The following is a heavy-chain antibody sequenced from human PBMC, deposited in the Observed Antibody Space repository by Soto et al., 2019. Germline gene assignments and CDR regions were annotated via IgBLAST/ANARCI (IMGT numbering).Heavy chain of an antibody. CDR3: ASVVRFCSSPSCRGRNWFDP. V-gene: IGHV4-30-4*01. J-gene: IGHJ5*02. CDR1: GGSISSGDYY. CDR2: MFYTGTT. D-gene: IGHD2-2*01. Sequence: SETLSLTCSVSGGSISSGDYYWSWIRQPPGKGLEWIGYMFYTGTTYYNPSLKSRITISMDTSKNQFSLRLTSVTAADTAEYHCASVVRFCSSPSCRGRNWFDPWGQGTRVTVSS.